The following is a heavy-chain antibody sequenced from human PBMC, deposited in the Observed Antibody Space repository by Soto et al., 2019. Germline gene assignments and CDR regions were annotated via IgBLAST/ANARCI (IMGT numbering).Heavy chain of an antibody. CDR2: ISYDGSNK. J-gene: IGHJ4*02. Sequence: GESLKISCAASGITFRRNAMNWVRQAPGKGLEWVAVISYDGSNKDYADSVKGRFTISRHNSKNTVYLQMNSLGVEDTAIYYCAKGSRDSGSYFDYFDYWYPGTLVTVSS. V-gene: IGHV3-30*18. D-gene: IGHD3-10*01. CDR1: GITFRRNA. CDR3: AKGSRDSGSYFDYFDY.